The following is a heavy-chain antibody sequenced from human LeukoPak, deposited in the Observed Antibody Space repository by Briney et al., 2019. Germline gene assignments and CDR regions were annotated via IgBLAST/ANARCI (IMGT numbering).Heavy chain of an antibody. J-gene: IGHJ4*02. Sequence: PGRSLRLSCAASGFTFDDYAMHWVRQAPGKGLEWVSGISWNSGSIGYADSVKGRYTTSRDNAKNSLYLQMNSLRAEDTALYYCAKSYYYDSSGYFDYWGQGTLVTVSS. V-gene: IGHV3-9*01. D-gene: IGHD3-22*01. CDR2: ISWNSGSI. CDR3: AKSYYYDSSGYFDY. CDR1: GFTFDDYA.